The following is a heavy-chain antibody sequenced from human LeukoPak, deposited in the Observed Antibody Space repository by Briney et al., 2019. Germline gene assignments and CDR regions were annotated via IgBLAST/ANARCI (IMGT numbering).Heavy chain of an antibody. D-gene: IGHD3-22*01. J-gene: IGHJ4*02. CDR2: INHSGST. CDR1: GGSFSGYY. Sequence: SETLSLTCAVYGGSFSGYYWSWIRQPPGKGLEWLGEINHSGSTNYNPSLKSRVTISVDTSKNQFSLKLSSVTAADTAVYYCAGVSYYDSSGYYHYFDYWGQGTLVTVSS. V-gene: IGHV4-34*01. CDR3: AGVSYYDSSGYYHYFDY.